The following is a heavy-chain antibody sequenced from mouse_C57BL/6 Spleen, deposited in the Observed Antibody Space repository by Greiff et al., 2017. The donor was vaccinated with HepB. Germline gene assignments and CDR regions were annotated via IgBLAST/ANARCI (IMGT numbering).Heavy chain of an antibody. Sequence: EVQLQQSGPELVKPGASVKISCKASGYTFTDHYMNWVKQSHGKSLEWIGDINPNNGGTSYNQKFKGKATLTVYKSSSTAYMELRSLTSEDSAVYSCAGSYDYGGYWYFDVWGTGTTVTVSS. CDR2: INPNNGGT. J-gene: IGHJ1*03. D-gene: IGHD2-4*01. V-gene: IGHV1-26*01. CDR3: AGSYDYGGYWYFDV. CDR1: GYTFTDHY.